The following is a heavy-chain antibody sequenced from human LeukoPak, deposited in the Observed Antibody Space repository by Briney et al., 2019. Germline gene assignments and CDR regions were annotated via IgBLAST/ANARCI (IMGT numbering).Heavy chain of an antibody. V-gene: IGHV3-7*01. CDR3: ATSGVSGTNGYYYMDV. CDR2: IKQDGSEK. D-gene: IGHD2-8*01. J-gene: IGHJ6*03. CDR1: GFTFSTYW. Sequence: PGGSLRLSCAASGFTFSTYWMTWVRQAPGKGLEWVANIKQDGSEKYYVDSVGGRFTISRDNAKNSLYLQMNSLRAEDTAVYYCATSGVSGTNGYYYMDVWGKGTTVTVSS.